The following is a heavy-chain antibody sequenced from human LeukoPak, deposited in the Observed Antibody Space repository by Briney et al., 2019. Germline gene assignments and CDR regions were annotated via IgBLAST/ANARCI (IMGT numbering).Heavy chain of an antibody. J-gene: IGHJ6*03. CDR2: IWYDGSNK. CDR3: AKAFPPGRRYYYMDV. D-gene: IGHD3-16*01. Sequence: GRSLRLSCAASGFTFSSYGMHWVRQAPGKGLEWVAVIWYDGSNKYYADSVKGRFTISRDNSKNTLYLQMNSLRAEDTAVYYCAKAFPPGRRYYYMDVWGKGTTVTVSS. V-gene: IGHV3-33*06. CDR1: GFTFSSYG.